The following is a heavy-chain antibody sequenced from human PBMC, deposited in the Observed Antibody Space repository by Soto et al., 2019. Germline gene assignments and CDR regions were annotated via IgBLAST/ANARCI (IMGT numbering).Heavy chain of an antibody. J-gene: IGHJ3*02. CDR2: IYYSGST. V-gene: IGHV4-61*01. CDR3: SRDFLSFRANDAFEI. CDR1: GASVNSGSYY. Sequence: QVQLQESGPGLVKPSETLSLTCTVSGASVNSGSYYWSWIRQPPGKGLEWIGYIYYSGSTNYNPSLKSRVSISVDTSQNQFPLRLSSVTAADTAVYYCSRDFLSFRANDAFEIWGQGTMVTVSS.